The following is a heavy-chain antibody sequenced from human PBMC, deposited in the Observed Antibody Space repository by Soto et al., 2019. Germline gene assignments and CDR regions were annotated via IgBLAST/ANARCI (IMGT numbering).Heavy chain of an antibody. CDR1: GFSLTTYGEG. V-gene: IGHV2-5*02. CDR3: AHGPGTGSYDF. J-gene: IGHJ4*02. Sequence: QISLKESGPTVVKPTQTLTLTCTFSGFSLTTYGEGVAWIRQPPGKALEWLALIYWDDNKRYSPSLRTRLTITKDTSKNQVVVTMTDTDPEDTGTYFCAHGPGTGSYDFWGQGILVTVSS. D-gene: IGHD3-10*01. CDR2: IYWDDNK.